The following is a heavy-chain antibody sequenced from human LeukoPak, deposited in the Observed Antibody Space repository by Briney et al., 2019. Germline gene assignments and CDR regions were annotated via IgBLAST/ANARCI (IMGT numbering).Heavy chain of an antibody. V-gene: IGHV5-51*01. CDR2: IYPGDSDS. CDR1: GYNFTSHW. CDR3: ARGHHVVVATATWASDTFDL. J-gene: IGHJ3*01. Sequence: GESLKISCKGSGYNFTSHWIGWVRQMPGKGLEWMGIIYPGDSDSRQSPSLRGQVTISADKSINTAYLQWNSLKASDTAMYYCARGHHVVVATATWASDTFDLWGQGTMVTVSS. D-gene: IGHD2-21*02.